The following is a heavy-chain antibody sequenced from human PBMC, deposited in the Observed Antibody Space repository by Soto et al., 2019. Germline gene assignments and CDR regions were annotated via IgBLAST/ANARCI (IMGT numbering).Heavy chain of an antibody. CDR2: ISGSGGST. V-gene: IGHV3-23*01. Sequence: PGGSLRLSCAASGFTFSSYAMSWVRQAPGKGLEWVSAISGSGGSTYYADSVKGRFTISRDNSKNTLYLQMNSLRAEDTAVYYCAKELRGGDAPPGYYLDTDIDYWGQGTLVTVSS. D-gene: IGHD3-9*01. CDR1: GFTFSSYA. CDR3: AKELRGGDAPPGYYLDTDIDY. J-gene: IGHJ4*02.